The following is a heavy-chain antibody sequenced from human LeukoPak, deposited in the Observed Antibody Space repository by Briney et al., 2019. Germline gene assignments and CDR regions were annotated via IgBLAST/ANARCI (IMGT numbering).Heavy chain of an antibody. D-gene: IGHD3-3*02. CDR2: IYSGGST. J-gene: IGHJ6*03. Sequence: QPGGSLRLSCVASGFTFSNYGMTWVRQAPGKGLEWVSLIYSGGSTYYADSVKGRFTISRDNSKNTLYLQMNSLRAEDTAVYYCAKASILAYYYYYMDVWGKGTTVTVSS. V-gene: IGHV3-66*01. CDR3: AKASILAYYYYYMDV. CDR1: GFTFSNYG.